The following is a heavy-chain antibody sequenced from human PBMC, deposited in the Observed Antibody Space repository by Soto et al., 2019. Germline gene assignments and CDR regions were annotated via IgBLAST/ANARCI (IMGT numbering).Heavy chain of an antibody. CDR2: LYYRGST. Sequence: QLQLQESGPGLLKPSETLSLTCSVSGGSISGDTFYWGWIRQPPGKGLEWIGSLYYRGSTYYNPSLRGRVTSPADTPKNHFSRMLTSVPAADTAVYFCSRTVSDCRTNGYYVTGVEPWGQGTLVTVPS. D-gene: IGHD2-8*01. V-gene: IGHV4-39*02. CDR1: GGSISGDTFY. CDR3: SRTVSDCRTNGYYVTGVEP. J-gene: IGHJ5*02.